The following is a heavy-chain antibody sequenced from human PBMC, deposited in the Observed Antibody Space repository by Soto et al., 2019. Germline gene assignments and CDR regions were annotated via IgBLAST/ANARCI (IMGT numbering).Heavy chain of an antibody. J-gene: IGHJ6*02. V-gene: IGHV1-69*12. D-gene: IGHD4-17*01. Sequence: QVQLVQSGAEVKKPGSSVKVSCKASGGTFSSYAISWVRQAPGQGLEWMGGIIPIFGTANYAQKFQGRVTCXXDXSXXTPHRELSSLRTEDTAVYYCARALHPPTVTHGMDVWGQGTTVTVSS. CDR2: IIPIFGTA. CDR3: ARALHPPTVTHGMDV. CDR1: GGTFSSYA.